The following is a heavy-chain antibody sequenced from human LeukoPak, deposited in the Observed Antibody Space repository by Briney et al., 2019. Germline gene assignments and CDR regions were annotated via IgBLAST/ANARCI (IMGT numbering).Heavy chain of an antibody. J-gene: IGHJ4*02. Sequence: PSENLSLTCAVYGVSFSGYYWSWLRQPPGKGLEWIGEINHSGSTNYHPSLKSRVTISVDTSKNQFSLKLSSVTAADTAVYYCARGRYPHSWGQGTLVTVSS. D-gene: IGHD1-26*01. CDR1: GVSFSGYY. V-gene: IGHV4-34*01. CDR2: INHSGST. CDR3: ARGRYPHS.